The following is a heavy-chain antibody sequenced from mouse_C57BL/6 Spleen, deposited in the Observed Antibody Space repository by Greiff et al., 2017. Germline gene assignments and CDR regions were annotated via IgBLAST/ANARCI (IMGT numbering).Heavy chain of an antibody. Sequence: QVQLQQPGTELVKPGASVKLSCKASGYTFTSYWMHWVKQRPGQGLEWIGNINPSNGGTNYNEKFKSKATLTVDKSSSTAYMQLSSQTSEDSAVYYCARAPYYGSSYDAMDYWGQGTSVTVSS. CDR2: INPSNGGT. J-gene: IGHJ4*01. D-gene: IGHD1-1*01. V-gene: IGHV1-53*01. CDR1: GYTFTSYW. CDR3: ARAPYYGSSYDAMDY.